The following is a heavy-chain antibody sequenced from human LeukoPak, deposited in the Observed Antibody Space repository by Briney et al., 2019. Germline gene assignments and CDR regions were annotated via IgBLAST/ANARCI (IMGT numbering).Heavy chain of an antibody. CDR3: ARGDSSSDVNYYYYYMDV. V-gene: IGHV1-8*01. CDR2: MSPNSGNT. D-gene: IGHD6-6*01. CDR1: GYTFTSYD. J-gene: IGHJ6*03. Sequence: ASVKVSCKASGYTFTSYDINWVRQATGQGLEWMGWMSPNSGNTGYAQKFQGRVTMTRNTSISTAYMELSSLRSEDTAVYYCARGDSSSDVNYYYYYMDVWGKGTTVTVSS.